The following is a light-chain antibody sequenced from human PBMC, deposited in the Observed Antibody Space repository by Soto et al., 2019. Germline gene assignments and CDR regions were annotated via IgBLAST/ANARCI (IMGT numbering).Light chain of an antibody. CDR1: QTISSNY. Sequence: DIVLTQSPGTLSVSPGERATLSCRASQTISSNYLAWYQQKPGQPPSLLIYGTSSRATGIPDRFSGSGSGTDFTLTIIRLEHEDSEIYYCQQYISWTFGQGTKVEIK. CDR3: QQYISWT. V-gene: IGKV3-20*01. CDR2: GTS. J-gene: IGKJ1*01.